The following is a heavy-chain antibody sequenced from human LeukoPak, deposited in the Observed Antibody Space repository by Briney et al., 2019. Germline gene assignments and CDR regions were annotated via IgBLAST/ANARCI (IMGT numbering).Heavy chain of an antibody. J-gene: IGHJ4*02. CDR3: ARVGSITIY. D-gene: IGHD3-9*01. Sequence: SETLSLTCTVSGYSINSGYYWVWIRQPPGKGLEWIGSIYRTGSTNYNPSLKSRVTISLDTSKNQFSLKLSSVTAADTAVYYCARVGSITIYWGQGTLVTVSS. V-gene: IGHV4-38-2*02. CDR2: IYRTGST. CDR1: GYSINSGYY.